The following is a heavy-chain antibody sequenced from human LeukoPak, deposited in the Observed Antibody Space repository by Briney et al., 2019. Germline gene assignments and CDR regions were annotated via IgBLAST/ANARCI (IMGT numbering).Heavy chain of an antibody. J-gene: IGHJ4*02. CDR1: GFTFDVYA. D-gene: IGHD4-11*01. CDR2: VSWNSGST. CDR3: AKDGPYGNYSYYFDY. V-gene: IGHV3-9*01. Sequence: GPSLRLSCAASGFTFDVYAMHWVRQGPGEGLECVPGVSWNSGSTDYADSVKGRFTISRDNAKNSLYLQMNSLRAEDTALYYCAKDGPYGNYSYYFDYWGQGTLVTVSS.